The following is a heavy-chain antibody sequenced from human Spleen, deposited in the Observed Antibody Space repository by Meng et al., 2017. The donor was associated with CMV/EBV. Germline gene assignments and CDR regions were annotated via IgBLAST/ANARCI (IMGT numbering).Heavy chain of an antibody. D-gene: IGHD1-26*01. CDR2: INPSGGSS. CDR1: GYNFTSYY. J-gene: IGHJ4*02. Sequence: ASVKVSCKASGYNFTSYYMHWVRQAPGQGLEWMGIINPSGGSSSYAQNFQGRVTMTRDTSTNTVYMELNSLRSEDTAVYYCARDVGNSGSYRIYWGQGTLVTVSS. CDR3: ARDVGNSGSYRIY. V-gene: IGHV1-46*01.